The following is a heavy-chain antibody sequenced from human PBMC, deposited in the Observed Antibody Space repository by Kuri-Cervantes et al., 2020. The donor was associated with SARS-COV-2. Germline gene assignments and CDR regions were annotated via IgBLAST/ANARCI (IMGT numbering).Heavy chain of an antibody. V-gene: IGHV5-10-1*04. D-gene: IGHD1-14*01. CDR2: IDPSDSYT. CDR1: GYSFTSYW. Sequence: KVSCKGSGYSFTSYWISWVRQMPGKGLEWMGRIDPSDSYTNHSPSFQGQVTISADKSISTAYLQWSSLKASDTAMYYCARHITGHYYYMDVWGKGTTVTVSS. J-gene: IGHJ6*03. CDR3: ARHITGHYYYMDV.